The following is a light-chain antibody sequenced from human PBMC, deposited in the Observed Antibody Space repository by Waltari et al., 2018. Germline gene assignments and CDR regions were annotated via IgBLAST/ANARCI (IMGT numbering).Light chain of an antibody. J-gene: IGLJ2*01. CDR1: ISDVGRYNY. V-gene: IGLV2-8*01. CDR2: EVN. Sequence: QSALTQPPSASGSPGQSVTISCAGTISDVGRYNYVSWYQQHPGRAPKLIIYEVNKRPSGVPDRFSGSKSGNTASLTVSGLQPEDEADYYCNSFAGKISQVVIGGGTKLTV. CDR3: NSFAGKISQVV.